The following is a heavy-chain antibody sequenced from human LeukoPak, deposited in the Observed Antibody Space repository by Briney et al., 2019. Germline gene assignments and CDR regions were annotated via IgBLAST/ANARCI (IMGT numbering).Heavy chain of an antibody. V-gene: IGHV1-18*04. Sequence: ASVKVPCKASGYTFTSYGISWVRQAPGQGLEWMGWISAYNGNTNYAQKLQGRVTMTTDTSTSTAYMELRSLRSDDTAVYYCARGPPIRYFDWLPHYYYYGMDVWGKGTTVTVSS. CDR1: GYTFTSYG. J-gene: IGHJ6*04. CDR3: ARGPPIRYFDWLPHYYYYGMDV. CDR2: ISAYNGNT. D-gene: IGHD3-9*01.